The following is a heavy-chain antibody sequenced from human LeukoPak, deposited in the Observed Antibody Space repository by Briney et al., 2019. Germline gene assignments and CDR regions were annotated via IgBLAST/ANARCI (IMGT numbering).Heavy chain of an antibody. V-gene: IGHV5-10-1*01. Sequence: GESLKVSCKGSGYSFSSYWITWVRQTPGKGLEWIGRIDPSDSYTNYSPSFRGHVTISVDKSVNTAYLQWSSLKALDTAMYYCARRRTKAMGLFGHWGQGTLVTVSS. CDR1: GYSFSSYW. D-gene: IGHD5-18*01. CDR2: IDPSDSYT. CDR3: ARRRTKAMGLFGH. J-gene: IGHJ4*02.